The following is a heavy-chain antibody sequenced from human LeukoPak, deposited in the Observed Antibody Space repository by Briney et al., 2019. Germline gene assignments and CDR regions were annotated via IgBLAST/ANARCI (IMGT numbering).Heavy chain of an antibody. CDR2: IIPILGIA. Sequence: PGGSLRLSCAASGFTFSSYAMHWVRQAPGKGLEWVGRIIPILGIANYAQKFQGRVTITADKSTSTAYMELSSLRSEDTAVYYCARELGPKYSYGPGFDYWGQGTLVIVSS. J-gene: IGHJ4*02. D-gene: IGHD5-18*01. CDR3: ARELGPKYSYGPGFDY. CDR1: GFTFSSYA. V-gene: IGHV1-69*04.